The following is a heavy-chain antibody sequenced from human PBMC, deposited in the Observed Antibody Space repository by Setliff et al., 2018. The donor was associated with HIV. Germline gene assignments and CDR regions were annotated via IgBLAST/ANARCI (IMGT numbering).Heavy chain of an antibody. CDR1: GFSISSRYY. J-gene: IGHJ6*03. CDR2: IYHTGSS. CDR3: ASGRYSSGWYYYYYYMDV. V-gene: IGHV4-38-2*01. Sequence: PSETLSLTCDVSGFSISSRYYWGWIRQSPGKGLEWIGNIYHTGSSYYNPSLNDRATISLDTSKNQFSLKLNSVTAADTAVYYCASGRYSSGWYYYYYYMDVWGKGTTVTVSS. D-gene: IGHD6-19*01.